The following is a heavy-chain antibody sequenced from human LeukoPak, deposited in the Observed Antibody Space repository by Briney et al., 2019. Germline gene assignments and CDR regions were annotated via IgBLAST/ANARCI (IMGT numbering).Heavy chain of an antibody. J-gene: IGHJ4*02. D-gene: IGHD5-12*01. V-gene: IGHV3-9*01. Sequence: GGSLRLSCAASGFTFDDYAMHWVRQAPGKGLEWVSGISWNSGSIGYADSVKGRFTISRDNAKNSLYLQMNSLRAEDTALYYCAKGVATIEYYFDYWGQGTLVTVSS. CDR3: AKGVATIEYYFDY. CDR2: ISWNSGSI. CDR1: GFTFDDYA.